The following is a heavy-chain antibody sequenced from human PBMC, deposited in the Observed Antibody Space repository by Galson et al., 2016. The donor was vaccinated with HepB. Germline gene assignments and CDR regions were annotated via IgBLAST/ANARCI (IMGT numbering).Heavy chain of an antibody. J-gene: IGHJ6*02. CDR2: IIPILGVA. CDR1: GCTFSSYS. V-gene: IGHV1-69*10. Sequence: SVKVSCKASGCTFSSYSVTWVRQAPGQGLEWIGRIIPILGVANYPQKFQGRVTITTDKSSSTAYMQLSSLISEDTAVYYCAIGKNPTSYTYVYYAMDVWGQGTPVTVSS. CDR3: AIGKNPTSYTYVYYAMDV. D-gene: IGHD3-16*01.